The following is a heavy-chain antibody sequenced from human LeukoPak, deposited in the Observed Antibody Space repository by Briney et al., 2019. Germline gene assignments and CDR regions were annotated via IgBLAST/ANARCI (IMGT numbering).Heavy chain of an antibody. J-gene: IGHJ4*02. V-gene: IGHV5-10-1*01. Sequence: GESLKISCRGSGYSFTSYWISWVRQVPGKGLELMWRIDPSDSYTNNSPSFHGHVTISTDKSISTAYLQWNNLKASDTAMYYCARHGLYGSADYWGQRTMVTVSS. CDR3: ARHGLYGSADY. D-gene: IGHD2-15*01. CDR1: GYSFTSYW. CDR2: IDPSDSYT.